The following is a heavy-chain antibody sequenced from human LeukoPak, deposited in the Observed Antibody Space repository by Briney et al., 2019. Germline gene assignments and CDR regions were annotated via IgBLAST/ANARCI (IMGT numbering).Heavy chain of an antibody. V-gene: IGHV3-23*01. Sequence: PGGSLRLSCAASGFTFSSYAMSWVRQAPGKGLEWVSAISGGGGSTYYADSVKGRFTISRDNSKNTLYLQMNSLRAEDTAVYYCAKDYQGYYYGMDVWGQGTTVTVSS. CDR1: GFTFSSYA. J-gene: IGHJ6*02. D-gene: IGHD2-2*01. CDR3: AKDYQGYYYGMDV. CDR2: ISGGGGST.